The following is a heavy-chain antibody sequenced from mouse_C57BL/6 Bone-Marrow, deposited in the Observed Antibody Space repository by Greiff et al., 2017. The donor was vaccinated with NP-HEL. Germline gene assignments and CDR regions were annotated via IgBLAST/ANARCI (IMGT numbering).Heavy chain of an antibody. Sequence: QVQLKQSGAELARPGASVKLSCKASGYTFTSYGISWVKQRTGQGLEWIGEIYPRSGNTYYNEKFKGKATLTADKSSSTAYMELRSLTSEDSAVYFCARRYERAMDYWGQGTSVTVSS. CDR2: IYPRSGNT. CDR3: ARRYERAMDY. D-gene: IGHD2-3*01. CDR1: GYTFTSYG. V-gene: IGHV1-81*01. J-gene: IGHJ4*01.